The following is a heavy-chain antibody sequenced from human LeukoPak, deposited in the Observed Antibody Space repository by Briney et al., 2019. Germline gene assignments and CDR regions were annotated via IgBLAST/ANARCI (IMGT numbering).Heavy chain of an antibody. V-gene: IGHV3-23*01. CDR3: AKTRSGWPVPFDY. Sequence: GGSLRLSCAASGFTFSSYAMSWVRQPPGKGLEWVSTIGGSGGSTYYADSVKGRFTISRDNSKNTLYLQMNSLRAEDTAVYYCAKTRSGWPVPFDYWGQGTLVTVSS. D-gene: IGHD6-19*01. CDR1: GFTFSSYA. CDR2: IGGSGGST. J-gene: IGHJ4*02.